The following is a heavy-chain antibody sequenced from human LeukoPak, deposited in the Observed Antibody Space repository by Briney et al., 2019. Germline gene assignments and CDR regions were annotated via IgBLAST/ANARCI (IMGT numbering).Heavy chain of an antibody. J-gene: IGHJ5*02. CDR1: GYTFTSYG. V-gene: IGHV1-18*01. CDR3: ARDRGFLEWSNWFDP. Sequence: ASVTVSCKASGYTFTSYGISWVRQAPGQGLEWMGWISAYNGNTNYAQKLQGRVTMTTDTSTSTAYMELRSLRSDDTAVYYCARDRGFLEWSNWFDPWGQGTLVTVSS. D-gene: IGHD3-3*01. CDR2: ISAYNGNT.